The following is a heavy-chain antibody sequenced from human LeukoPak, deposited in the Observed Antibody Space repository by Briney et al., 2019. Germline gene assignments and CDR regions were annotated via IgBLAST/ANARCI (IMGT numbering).Heavy chain of an antibody. CDR2: ISGGRGST. CDR1: GFTFSSYG. D-gene: IGHD4-23*01. CDR3: AKDDYGGNRLSNDAFDI. J-gene: IGHJ3*02. Sequence: GGSLRLSCAASGFTFSSYGMHWVRQAPGKGLEWVSAISGGRGSTHYADSVKGRFTISRDNSKNTLYLQMNSLRAEDTAVYYCAKDDYGGNRLSNDAFDIWGQGTMVTVSS. V-gene: IGHV3-NL1*01.